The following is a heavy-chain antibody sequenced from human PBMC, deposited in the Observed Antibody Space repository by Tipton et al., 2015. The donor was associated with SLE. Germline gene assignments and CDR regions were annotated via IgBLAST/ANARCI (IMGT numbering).Heavy chain of an antibody. Sequence: TLSLTCTVSGGSTSSNNWSRIRQPPGKGLEWIGYIYTSGSTNYNPSLKSRVTISVATSRSQLSLKLTSVTAADTAVYYCARDLLRDSSGYHLDYWGQGTLVTVSS. D-gene: IGHD3-22*01. J-gene: IGHJ4*02. CDR3: ARDLLRDSSGYHLDY. V-gene: IGHV4-4*08. CDR2: IYTSGST. CDR1: GGSTSSNN.